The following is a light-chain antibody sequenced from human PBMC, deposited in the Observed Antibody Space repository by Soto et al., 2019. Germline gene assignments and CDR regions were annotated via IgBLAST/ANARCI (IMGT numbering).Light chain of an antibody. J-gene: IGKJ1*01. CDR3: QQYGSTPRT. Sequence: EIVLTQSPGTLSLSPGERATLSCRASQSVGSSQLAWYQQKPGQAPRLVMYGASSRATDTPDRFSGSGSGTDFTLTISRLEPEDFAVYYCQQYGSTPRTFGQGTNVEIK. CDR2: GAS. CDR1: QSVGSSQ. V-gene: IGKV3-20*01.